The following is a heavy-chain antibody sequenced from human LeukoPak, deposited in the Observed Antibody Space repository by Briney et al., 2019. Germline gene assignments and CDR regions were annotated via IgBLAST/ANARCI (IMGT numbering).Heavy chain of an antibody. CDR3: SRFDLYYEGTYYASHGLDV. CDR1: GFTFSGSA. V-gene: IGHV3-73*01. J-gene: IGHJ6*02. CDR2: IRIKRDNYAA. D-gene: IGHD3-22*01. Sequence: GGALRLSCAASGFTFSGSAIPWVRQASGKGLEWLGRIRIKRDNYAAAYAASVKGRFTIYRDDSKNSAYLQMDSLKAEDTAVYYCSRFDLYYEGTYYASHGLDVWGQGTTVTVSS.